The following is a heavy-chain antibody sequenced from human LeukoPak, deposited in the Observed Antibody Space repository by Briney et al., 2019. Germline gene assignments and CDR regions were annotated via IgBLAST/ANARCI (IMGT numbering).Heavy chain of an antibody. CDR1: GGSISSGSYY. J-gene: IGHJ4*02. D-gene: IGHD2-2*01. CDR3: ARERANCSSTSCYLGCDY. Sequence: PSETLSLTCTVSGGSISSGSYYWSWIRQPAGKGLKWIGRIYTSGSTNYNPSLKSRVTISVDTSKNQFSLKLSSVTAADTAVYYCARERANCSSTSCYLGCDYWGQGTLVTVSS. V-gene: IGHV4-61*02. CDR2: IYTSGST.